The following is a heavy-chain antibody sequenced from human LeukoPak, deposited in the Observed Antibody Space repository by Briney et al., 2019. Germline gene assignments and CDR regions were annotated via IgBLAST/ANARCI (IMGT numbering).Heavy chain of an antibody. V-gene: IGHV4-34*01. J-gene: IGHJ4*02. D-gene: IGHD1-26*01. CDR1: GFTVSSNY. CDR2: INHSGST. Sequence: GSLRLSCAASGFTVSSNYMSWIRQPPGKGLEWIGEINHSGSTNYNPSLKSRVTISVDTSKNQFSLKLSSVTAADTAVYYCAKDEGYSGSYYRPPLTYYLDYWGQGTLVTVSS. CDR3: AKDEGYSGSYYRPPLTYYLDY.